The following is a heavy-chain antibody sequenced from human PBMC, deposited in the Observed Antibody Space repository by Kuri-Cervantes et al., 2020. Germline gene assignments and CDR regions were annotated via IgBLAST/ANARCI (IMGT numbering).Heavy chain of an antibody. CDR2: ISSSSSTI. CDR3: ARDRLNRDSYGFDY. V-gene: IGHV3-48*01. Sequence: GGSLRLSCAASGFTFSSYSMNRVRQAPGKGLEWISYISSSSSTIYYADSVKGRFTTPRDNSKNTLYLQMNSLRAEDTAVYYCARDRLNRDSYGFDYWGQGTLVTVSS. CDR1: GFTFSSYS. D-gene: IGHD5-18*01. J-gene: IGHJ4*02.